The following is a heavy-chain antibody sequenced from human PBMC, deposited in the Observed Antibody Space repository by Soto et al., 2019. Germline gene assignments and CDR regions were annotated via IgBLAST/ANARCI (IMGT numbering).Heavy chain of an antibody. D-gene: IGHD3-3*01. V-gene: IGHV5-51*01. J-gene: IGHJ6*02. CDR1: GYSFTSYW. CDR3: ARPPNYDFWSGYYESGMDV. Sequence: PGESLKISCKGSGYSFTSYWIGWVRQMPGKGLEWMGIIYPGDSDTRYSPSFQGQVTISADKSISTAYLQWGSLKASDTAMYYCARPPNYDFWSGYYESGMDVWGQGTTVTVSS. CDR2: IYPGDSDT.